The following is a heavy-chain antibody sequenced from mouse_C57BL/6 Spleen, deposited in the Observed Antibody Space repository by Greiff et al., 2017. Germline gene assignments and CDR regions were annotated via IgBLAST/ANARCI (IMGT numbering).Heavy chain of an antibody. V-gene: IGHV3-6*01. J-gene: IGHJ2*01. CDR1: GYSITSGYY. D-gene: IGHD2-2*01. Sequence: EVKLMESGPGLVKPSQSLSLTCSVTGYSITSGYYWNWIRQFPGNKLEWMGYISYDGSNNYNPSLKNRISITRDTSKNQFFLKLNSVTTEDTATYYCARGGYADYWGQSTTLTVSS. CDR2: ISYDGSN. CDR3: ARGGYADY.